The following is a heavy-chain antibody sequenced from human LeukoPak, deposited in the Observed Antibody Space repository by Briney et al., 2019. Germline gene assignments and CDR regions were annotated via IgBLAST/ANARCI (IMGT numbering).Heavy chain of an antibody. Sequence: GGSLRLSCATSGFTFSSYGMHWVRQAPGKGLEWVAVISYHGSNRKYSDSVDGRFTISRDNSKNTLYLQMNSLRPEDTAVYYCAKDSHSAAIQRMDVWGQGTTVTVS. CDR2: ISYHGSNR. D-gene: IGHD2-2*01. CDR3: AKDSHSAAIQRMDV. J-gene: IGHJ6*02. CDR1: GFTFSSYG. V-gene: IGHV3-30*18.